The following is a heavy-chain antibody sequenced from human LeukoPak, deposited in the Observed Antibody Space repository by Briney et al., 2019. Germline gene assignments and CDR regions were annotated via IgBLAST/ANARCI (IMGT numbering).Heavy chain of an antibody. CDR3: ASESDLYCSSTNCRFDP. CDR2: IIPIFGTA. V-gene: IGHV1-69*01. D-gene: IGHD2-2*01. Sequence: SVKVSCKASGGTFSSYAISWVRQAPGQGLEWMGGIIPIFGTANYAQKFQGRVTITADESTSTAYMELSSLRSEDTAVYYCASESDLYCSSTNCRFDPWGQGTLVTVSS. J-gene: IGHJ5*02. CDR1: GGTFSSYA.